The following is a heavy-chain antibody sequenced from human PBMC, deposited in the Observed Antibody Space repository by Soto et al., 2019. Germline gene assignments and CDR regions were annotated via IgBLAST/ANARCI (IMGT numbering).Heavy chain of an antibody. D-gene: IGHD3-3*01. CDR2: ISSSNSTI. Sequence: GGSLRLSCAASGFTFSSYSMNWVRQAPGKGLEWVSYISSSNSTIYYADSVKGRFTISRDNAKNSLYLQMNSLRDEDTAVYYCARDFRAYYDFWSGYSHWGQGTLVTVSS. CDR1: GFTFSSYS. J-gene: IGHJ4*02. V-gene: IGHV3-48*02. CDR3: ARDFRAYYDFWSGYSH.